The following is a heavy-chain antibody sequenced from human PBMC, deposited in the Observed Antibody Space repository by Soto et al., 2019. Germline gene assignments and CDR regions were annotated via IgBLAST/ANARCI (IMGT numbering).Heavy chain of an antibody. CDR2: IKQDGSEK. CDR3: AGHGGYSY. CDR1: GFTFSSYW. D-gene: IGHD4-17*01. J-gene: IGHJ4*02. V-gene: IGHV3-7*03. Sequence: GGSLRLSCAASGFTFSSYWMNWGRQAPGKGLEWVANIKQDGSEKYYVDSVKGRFTISRDNAKNSLYLQMNSLRAEDTALYYCAGHGGYSYLGQGTLVTVSS.